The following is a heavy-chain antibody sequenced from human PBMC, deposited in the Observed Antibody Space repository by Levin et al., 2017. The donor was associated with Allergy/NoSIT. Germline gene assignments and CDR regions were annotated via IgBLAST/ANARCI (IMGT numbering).Heavy chain of an antibody. D-gene: IGHD3-9*01. CDR3: ARGGLRYFQDY. J-gene: IGHJ4*02. CDR1: GGSISRGSYY. CDR2: IFDSGST. V-gene: IGHV4-31*03. Sequence: ASETLSLTCTVSGGSISRGSYYWSWIRQHPGKGLEWIGYIFDSGSTDYNPSLKSRLTISVDTSKNQFSLNLSSVTAADTAVYYCARGGLRYFQDYWGQGILVTVSS.